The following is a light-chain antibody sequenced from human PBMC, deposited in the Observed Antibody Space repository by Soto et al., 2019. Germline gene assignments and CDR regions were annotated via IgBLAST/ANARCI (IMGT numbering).Light chain of an antibody. Sequence: DIQLTQSPSFLSASVGDRVTITCRASQDISTYLAWYEQKPGKAPKLLISGASTLQSGVPSRFSGHGSGKEFTLTISSLQPEDLATYRCQQTNTYPFNSGPGTTVDIK. J-gene: IGKJ3*01. V-gene: IGKV1-9*01. CDR3: QQTNTYPFN. CDR2: GAS. CDR1: QDISTY.